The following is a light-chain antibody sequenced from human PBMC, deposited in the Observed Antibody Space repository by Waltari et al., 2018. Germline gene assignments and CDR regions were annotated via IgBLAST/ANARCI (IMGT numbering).Light chain of an antibody. Sequence: QSALTQPASVSGSPGQAITIPCTGTSSDVGGYHYVSWYQQHPGKAPKLMIYEVSNRPSGVSNRFSGSKSGNTASLTISGLQAEDEADYYCSSYTSSSTLSGFGGGTKLTVL. CDR2: EVS. CDR3: SSYTSSSTLSG. J-gene: IGLJ3*02. CDR1: SSDVGGYHY. V-gene: IGLV2-14*01.